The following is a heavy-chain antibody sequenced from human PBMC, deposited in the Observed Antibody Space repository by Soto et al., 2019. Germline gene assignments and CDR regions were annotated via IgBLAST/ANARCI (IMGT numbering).Heavy chain of an antibody. CDR2: ISYDGSNK. CDR1: GFTFSSYA. V-gene: IGHV3-30-3*01. CDR3: ARDRAYYDFWSGYSLDAFDI. J-gene: IGHJ3*02. Sequence: PGGSLRLSCAASGFTFSSYAMHWVRHAPGKGLEWVAVISYDGSNKYYADSVKGRFTISRDNSKNTLYLQMNSLRAEDTAVYYCARDRAYYDFWSGYSLDAFDIWGQGTMVTVSS. D-gene: IGHD3-3*01.